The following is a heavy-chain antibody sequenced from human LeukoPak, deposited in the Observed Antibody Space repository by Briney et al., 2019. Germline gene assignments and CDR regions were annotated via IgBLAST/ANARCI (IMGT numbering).Heavy chain of an antibody. V-gene: IGHV3-9*01. D-gene: IGHD3-10*01. J-gene: IGHJ4*02. CDR2: ISWDSGSI. CDR3: AKEGLMVRGVHYFDY. CDR1: GFTFDDYA. Sequence: GGSLRLSCAASGFTFDDYAMHWVRQAPGKGLEWVSGISWDSGSIGYADSVKGRFTISRGNAKNSLYLQMNSLRAEDTALYYCAKEGLMVRGVHYFDYWGQGTLVTVSS.